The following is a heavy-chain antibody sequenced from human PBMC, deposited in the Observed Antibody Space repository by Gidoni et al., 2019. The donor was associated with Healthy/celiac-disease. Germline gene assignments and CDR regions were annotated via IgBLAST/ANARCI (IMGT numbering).Heavy chain of an antibody. D-gene: IGHD3-10*01. J-gene: IGHJ4*02. Sequence: QVQLVQSGAEVKKPGSSVKVSCTASGGTFSSYAISWVRQAPGPGLEWMGGIIPIFGTANYAQKFQGRVTITADESTSTAYMELSSLRSEDTAVYYCAVKIYGSGSYLLDYWGQGTLVTVSS. CDR2: IIPIFGTA. CDR3: AVKIYGSGSYLLDY. CDR1: GGTFSSYA. V-gene: IGHV1-69*19.